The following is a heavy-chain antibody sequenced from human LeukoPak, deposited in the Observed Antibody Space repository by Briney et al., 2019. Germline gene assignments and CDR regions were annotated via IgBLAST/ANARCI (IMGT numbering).Heavy chain of an antibody. CDR3: ARLRDGYNNLSPFDY. CDR1: GGSIISSNYY. V-gene: IGHV4-39*01. D-gene: IGHD5-24*01. Sequence: SETLSLTCTVSGGSIISSNYYWGWIRQPPGKGLEWIGSIYYSGSTYYNPSLKSRVTISVDTSKNQFSLKLISVTAADTAVYYCARLRDGYNNLSPFDYWGQGTLVSVSS. J-gene: IGHJ4*02. CDR2: IYYSGST.